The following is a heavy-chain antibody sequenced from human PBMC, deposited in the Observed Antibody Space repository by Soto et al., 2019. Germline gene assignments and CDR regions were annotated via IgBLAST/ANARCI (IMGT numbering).Heavy chain of an antibody. V-gene: IGHV4-59*01. CDR3: ARDYELGY. CDR1: GGSISSYY. J-gene: IGHJ4*02. D-gene: IGHD3-3*01. CDR2: IYYSGST. Sequence: PSETLSLTCTVSGGSISSYYWSWIRQPPGKGLEWIGYIYYSGSTNYNPSLKSRVTISVDTSKNQFSLKLSSVTAADTAVYYCARDYELGYWGQGTLVTVSS.